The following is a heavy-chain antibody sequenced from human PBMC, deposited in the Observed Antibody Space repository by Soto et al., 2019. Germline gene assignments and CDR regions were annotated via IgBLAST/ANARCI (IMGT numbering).Heavy chain of an antibody. CDR2: IGTLGQTL. V-gene: IGHV3-48*04. CDR3: ARDDSGKNAGPFAMDL. CDR1: GFTLSTYR. D-gene: IGHD6-19*01. J-gene: IGHJ6*02. Sequence: GGSLRLSCAASGFTLSTYRMNWVSQAPGKGLEWVSYIGTLGQTLYYADSVKGRLTVSRDNAKNSLYLQMNSLRAEDTAIYFCARDDSGKNAGPFAMDLWSQGTPVTVSS.